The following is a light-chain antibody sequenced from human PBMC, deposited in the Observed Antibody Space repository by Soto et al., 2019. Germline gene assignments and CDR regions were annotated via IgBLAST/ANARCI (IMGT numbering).Light chain of an antibody. J-gene: IGLJ1*01. V-gene: IGLV1-44*01. CDR1: NSNIGSNT. Sequence: QSVLTQPPSASGTPGQRVTISCSGSNSNIGSNTVNWYQQLPGTAPKLLIYYDNLRPSGVPDRISGSESGTSASLAISGLQSDDEADYYCAAWDDSLNGRVFGTGTKVTVL. CDR2: YDN. CDR3: AAWDDSLNGRV.